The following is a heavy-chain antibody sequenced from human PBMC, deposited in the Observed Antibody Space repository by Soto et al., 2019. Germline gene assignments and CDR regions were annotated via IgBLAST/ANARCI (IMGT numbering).Heavy chain of an antibody. CDR2: IYWNDDK. CDR1: GFSLSTSGVG. D-gene: IGHD6-13*01. V-gene: IGHV2-5*01. J-gene: IGHJ4*02. Sequence: SGPTLVNPTQTLTLTCTFSGFSLSTSGVGVGWIRQPPGKVLEWLALIYWNDDKRYSPSLKSRLTITKDTSKNQVVLTMTNMDPVDTATYYCAHRGRSTLYSSSWYYFDYWGQGTLVTVSS. CDR3: AHRGRSTLYSSSWYYFDY.